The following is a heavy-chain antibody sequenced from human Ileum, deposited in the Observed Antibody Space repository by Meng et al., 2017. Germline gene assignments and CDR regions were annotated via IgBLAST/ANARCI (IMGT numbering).Heavy chain of an antibody. D-gene: IGHD4-17*01. CDR2: IYSSGST. CDR1: GGSISGSSYY. Sequence: HLQPQVSGPGLLWPSETLSLTCTVSGGSISGSSYYWGWIRQPPGKGLEWIGSIYSSGSTYYNPSLKSRVTTSVDTSKNQFSLKLSSVTAADTAVYYCVRRAGLRQAFDYWGQGTLVTVSS. CDR3: VRRAGLRQAFDY. V-gene: IGHV4-39*01. J-gene: IGHJ4*02.